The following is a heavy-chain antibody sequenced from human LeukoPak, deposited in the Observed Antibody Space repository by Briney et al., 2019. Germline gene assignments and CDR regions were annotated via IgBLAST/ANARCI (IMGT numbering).Heavy chain of an antibody. CDR2: ISYDGDSK. J-gene: IGHJ4*02. V-gene: IGHV3-30-3*01. CDR3: ARAQWLVDY. Sequence: GGSLGLSCAASGFPFSRYAMHWVRQPPGKGPGWVALISYDGDSKYYADSVRGRFTISRDKSKNTLYLHMNSLRIEDTAVYYCARAQWLVDYWGQGTLVTVSS. D-gene: IGHD6-19*01. CDR1: GFPFSRYA.